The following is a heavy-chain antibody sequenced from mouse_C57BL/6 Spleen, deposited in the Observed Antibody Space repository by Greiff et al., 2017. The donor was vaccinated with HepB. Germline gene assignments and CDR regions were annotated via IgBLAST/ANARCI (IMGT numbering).Heavy chain of an antibody. CDR3: ARRTPPYYGSRGGFAY. CDR1: GYTFTSYW. J-gene: IGHJ3*01. V-gene: IGHV1-69*01. CDR2: IDPSDSYT. Sequence: QVQLQQPGAELVMPGASVKLSCKASGYTFTSYWMHWVKQRPGQGLEWIGEIDPSDSYTNYNQKFKCKSTLTVDKSSSTAYLQLSSLTSEDSAVYYCARRTPPYYGSRGGFAYWGQGTLVTVSA. D-gene: IGHD1-1*01.